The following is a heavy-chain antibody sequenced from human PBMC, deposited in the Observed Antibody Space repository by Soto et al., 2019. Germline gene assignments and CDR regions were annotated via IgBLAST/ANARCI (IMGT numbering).Heavy chain of an antibody. CDR3: ARDDSGYDY. D-gene: IGHD5-12*01. Sequence: GFLRLSCAASGFTFSSYAMHWVRQAPGKGLEWVAVISYDGSNKYYADSVKGRFTISRDNSKNTLYLQMNSLRAEDTAVYYCARDDSGYDYWGQGTLVTVSS. V-gene: IGHV3-30-3*01. CDR2: ISYDGSNK. J-gene: IGHJ4*02. CDR1: GFTFSSYA.